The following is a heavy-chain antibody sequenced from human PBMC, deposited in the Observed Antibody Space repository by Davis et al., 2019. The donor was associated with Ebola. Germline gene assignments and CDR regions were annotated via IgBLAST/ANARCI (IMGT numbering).Heavy chain of an antibody. CDR2: INHSGST. V-gene: IGHV4-34*01. CDR1: GGSFSGYY. D-gene: IGHD3-16*02. J-gene: IGHJ4*02. Sequence: SETLSLTCAVYGGSFSGYYWSWIRQPPGKGLEWIGEINHSGSTNYNPSLKSRVTISVDTSKNQFSLKLTSVTAADTAVYYCARGMVLGELSLLEDFDYWGQGTLVTVSS. CDR3: ARGMVLGELSLLEDFDY.